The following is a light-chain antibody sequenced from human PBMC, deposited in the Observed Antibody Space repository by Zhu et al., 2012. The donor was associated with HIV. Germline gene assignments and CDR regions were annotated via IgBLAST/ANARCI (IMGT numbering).Light chain of an antibody. V-gene: IGKV3-11*01. CDR2: DTY. CDR1: QSVSSF. J-gene: IGKJ4*01. CDR3: QQRRNRPLT. Sequence: IVLTQSPATLSLPPGERATVSCRASQSVSSFLAWYQQKPGQAPRLLIYDTYKRATGIPARFSGSGSGTDFTLTISSLEPEDFALYYCQQRRNRPLTFGGGTKVEIK.